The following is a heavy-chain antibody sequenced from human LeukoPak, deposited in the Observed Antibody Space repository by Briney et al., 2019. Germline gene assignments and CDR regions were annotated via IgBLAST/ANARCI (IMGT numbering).Heavy chain of an antibody. CDR2: INHSESA. J-gene: IGHJ4*02. Sequence: PSETLSLTCVVYGASFSGYYWTWIRQPPGKGLEWIGEINHSESASYNSSLKSRVSISVDTSKSQFSLKLSSVTAADTAVYYCARYARGGGYFDYWGQGTLVTVSS. V-gene: IGHV4-34*01. D-gene: IGHD3-16*01. CDR3: ARYARGGGYFDY. CDR1: GASFSGYY.